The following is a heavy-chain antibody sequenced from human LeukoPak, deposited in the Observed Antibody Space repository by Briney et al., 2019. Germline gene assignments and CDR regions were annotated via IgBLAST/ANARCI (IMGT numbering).Heavy chain of an antibody. V-gene: IGHV4-59*08. J-gene: IGHJ4*02. CDR1: GGSISGYF. CDR3: ARHGAAMVTYPLDY. Sequence: PSETLSLTCTVSGGSISGYFWSWIRQSPGKGLEWIAYISYSGSTSHNPSPKSRVTISVDTSKDQFSLKLTSVTAADTAVYYCARHGAAMVTYPLDYWGQGTLVTVSS. CDR2: ISYSGST. D-gene: IGHD5-18*01.